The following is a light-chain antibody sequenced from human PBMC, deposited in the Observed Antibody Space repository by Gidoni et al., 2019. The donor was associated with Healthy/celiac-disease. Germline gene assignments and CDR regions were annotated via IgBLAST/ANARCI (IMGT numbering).Light chain of an antibody. CDR3: QQSHSTPYT. CDR1: QSISSY. Sequence: DIQMTQSPSSLSASVGDRVTITCRASQSISSYLNWYQQNPGKAPKLLIYAASTLQSGVPSRFSGSGSGTDFTLTISSLQPEDFATYYCQQSHSTPYTFXQXTKLXIK. CDR2: AAS. J-gene: IGKJ2*01. V-gene: IGKV1-39*01.